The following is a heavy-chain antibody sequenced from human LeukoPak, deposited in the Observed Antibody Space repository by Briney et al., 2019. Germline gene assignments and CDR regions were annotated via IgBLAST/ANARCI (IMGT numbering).Heavy chain of an antibody. V-gene: IGHV3-30*04. Sequence: GGSLRLSCAASGFTFSSYAMHWVRQAPGKGLEWVAVISYDGSNKYYADSVKGRFTISRDNSKNTLYLQMNSMRAEDTAVYYCARDFGGSYPFPAYWGQGTLVTVSS. J-gene: IGHJ4*02. D-gene: IGHD1-26*01. CDR2: ISYDGSNK. CDR3: ARDFGGSYPFPAY. CDR1: GFTFSSYA.